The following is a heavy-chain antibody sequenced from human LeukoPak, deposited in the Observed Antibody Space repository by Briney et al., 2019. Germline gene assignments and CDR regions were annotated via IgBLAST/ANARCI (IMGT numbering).Heavy chain of an antibody. CDR3: TRNRFCSSPNCPFDY. D-gene: IGHD6-13*01. CDR1: GGTFSSYA. V-gene: IGHV1-69*13. Sequence: EASVKVSCKASGGTFSSYAISWVRQAPGQGLEWMGGIIPIFGTANYAQKFQGRVTITADESTSTVYMEVGSLRSEDTAIYYCTRNRFCSSPNCPFDYWGQGTLVTVSS. CDR2: IIPIFGTA. J-gene: IGHJ4*02.